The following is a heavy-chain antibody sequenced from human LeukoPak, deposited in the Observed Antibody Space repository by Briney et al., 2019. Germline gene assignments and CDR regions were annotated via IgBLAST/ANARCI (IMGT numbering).Heavy chain of an antibody. J-gene: IGHJ4*02. CDR2: IRSKAYGGTT. Sequence: PGRSLRLSCTASGFTFGDYAMSWFRQAPGKGLEWVGFIRSKAYGGTTQYAASVKGRFTISRDDSGSIAYLQMNSLKTEDTAVYYCTRRAYSDGYVDYWGQGTLVTVSS. V-gene: IGHV3-49*03. D-gene: IGHD5-18*01. CDR3: TRRAYSDGYVDY. CDR1: GFTFGDYA.